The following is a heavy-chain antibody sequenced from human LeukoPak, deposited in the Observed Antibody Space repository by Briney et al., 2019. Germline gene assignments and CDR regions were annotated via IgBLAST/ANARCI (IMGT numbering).Heavy chain of an antibody. CDR1: GDSVSSGTAS. D-gene: IGHD2-15*01. J-gene: IGHJ6*02. V-gene: IGHV6-1*01. CDR3: ARLEVVVGAPGYYYGMDV. CDR2: TYYRSKWHS. Sequence: SQTLSLTCAIPGDSVSSGTASWNWIRQSPSRGLEWLGRTYYRSKWHSDFAVSVKSRITINPDTSKNQFSLQLNSVTPEDTAMYFCARLEVVVGAPGYYYGMDVWGQGTTVTVSS.